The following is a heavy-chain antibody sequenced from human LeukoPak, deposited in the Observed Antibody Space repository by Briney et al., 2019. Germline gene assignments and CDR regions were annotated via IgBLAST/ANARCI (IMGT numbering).Heavy chain of an antibody. CDR3: ARDYYYDSSVTFDY. D-gene: IGHD3-22*01. V-gene: IGHV3-30*19. CDR2: ISYDGSNK. Sequence: PGGALRLSCAASGFTFSNYGMHWVRQAPGKGLEWVAVISYDGSNKYYADPVKGRFTISRDNSKNTLYLQMNSLRAEDTAVYYCARDYYYDSSVTFDYWGQGTLVTVSS. CDR1: GFTFSNYG. J-gene: IGHJ4*02.